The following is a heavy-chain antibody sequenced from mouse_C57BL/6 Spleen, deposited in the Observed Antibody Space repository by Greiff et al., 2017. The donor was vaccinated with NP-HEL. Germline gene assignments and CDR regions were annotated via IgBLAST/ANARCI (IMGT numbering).Heavy chain of an antibody. V-gene: IGHV1-80*01. Sequence: QVQLQQSGAELVKPGASVKISCKASGYAFSSYWMNWVKQRPGKGLEWIGQIYPGDGDTNYNGKFKGKATLTADKSSSTAYMQLSSLTSEDSAVYFCARLITTVVAPDYWGQGTTLTVSS. CDR2: IYPGDGDT. D-gene: IGHD1-1*01. CDR1: GYAFSSYW. CDR3: ARLITTVVAPDY. J-gene: IGHJ2*01.